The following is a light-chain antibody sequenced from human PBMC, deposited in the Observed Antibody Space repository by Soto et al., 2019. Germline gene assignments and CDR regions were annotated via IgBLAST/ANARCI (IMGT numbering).Light chain of an antibody. CDR3: SSYTSSSTLV. CDR1: SSDVGGYNY. Sequence: SVLTQPASVSGSPGQSIPISCTGTSSDVGGYNYVSWYQQHPGKAPELMIYEVSNRPSGVSNRFSGSKSGNTASLTISGLQAEDEADYYCSSYTSSSTLVFGAGTKVTVL. V-gene: IGLV2-14*01. J-gene: IGLJ1*01. CDR2: EVS.